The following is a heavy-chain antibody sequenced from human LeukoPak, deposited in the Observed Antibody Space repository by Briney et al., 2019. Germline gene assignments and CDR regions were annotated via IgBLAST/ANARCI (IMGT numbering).Heavy chain of an antibody. CDR3: ARHELYYYYYMDV. CDR2: IYYSGST. Sequence: SETLSLTCTVSGGSISSSSYHWGWIRQPPGKGLEWIGSIYYSGSTYYNPSLKSRVTISVDTSKNQFSLKLSSVTAADTAVYYCARHELYYYYYMDVWGKGTTVTVSS. D-gene: IGHD1-26*01. J-gene: IGHJ6*03. CDR1: GGSISSSSYH. V-gene: IGHV4-39*01.